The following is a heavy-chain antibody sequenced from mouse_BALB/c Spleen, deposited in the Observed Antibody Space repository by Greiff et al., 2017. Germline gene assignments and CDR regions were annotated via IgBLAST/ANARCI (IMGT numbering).Heavy chain of an antibody. D-gene: IGHD2-1*01. CDR2: IWAGGST. J-gene: IGHJ2*01. V-gene: IGHV2-9*02. CDR3: ARYGRVYFDY. Sequence: VHLVESGPGLVAPSQSLSITCTVSGFSLTSYGVHWVRQPPGKGLEWLGVIWAGGSTNYNSALMSRLSISKDNSKSQVFLKMNSLQTDDTAMYYCARYGRVYFDYRGQGTTLTVSS. CDR1: GFSLTSYG.